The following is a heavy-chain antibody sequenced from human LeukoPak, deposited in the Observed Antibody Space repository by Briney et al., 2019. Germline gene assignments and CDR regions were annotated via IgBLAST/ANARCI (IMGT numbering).Heavy chain of an antibody. CDR3: ARVTGTAFDY. V-gene: IGHV4-39*01. D-gene: IGHD1-7*01. J-gene: IGHJ4*02. CDR2: IYYSGST. Sequence: PSETLSLTCAVSGDSISSSRYFWAWIRQPPGKGLEWIGSIYYSGSTYCNPSLKSRVTISVDTSKNQFSLKLSSVTAADTAVYYCARVTGTAFDYWGQGTLVTVSS. CDR1: GDSISSSRYF.